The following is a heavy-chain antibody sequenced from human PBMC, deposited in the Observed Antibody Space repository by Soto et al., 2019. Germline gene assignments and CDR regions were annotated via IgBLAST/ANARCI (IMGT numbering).Heavy chain of an antibody. V-gene: IGHV1-58*01. CDR2: IVVGSGNT. CDR1: RFTFTSSA. Sequence: SGKVSCKASRFTFTSSAVQWVRQAREQRLAWIGLIVVGSGNTNYAQKFQERFTISRDNSKNTLYLQMNSLRAEDTAVYYCAKSKDEYCSGGSCYSTALDYWGQGTLVTVSS. D-gene: IGHD2-15*01. J-gene: IGHJ4*02. CDR3: AKSKDEYCSGGSCYSTALDY.